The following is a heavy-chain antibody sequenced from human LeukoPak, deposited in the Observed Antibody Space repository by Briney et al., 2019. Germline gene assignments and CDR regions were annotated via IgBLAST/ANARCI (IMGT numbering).Heavy chain of an antibody. CDR3: ASRYCSSTSCYEALYGMDV. CDR2: ISAYNGNT. V-gene: IGHV1-18*01. D-gene: IGHD2-2*01. Sequence: ASVKVSCKASGYTFTSYGISWVRQAPGQGLEWMGWISAYNGNTNYAQKLQGRVTMTTDTSTSTAYMELRSLRSDDTAVYYCASRYCSSTSCYEALYGMDVWGQGTTVTVSS. CDR1: GYTFTSYG. J-gene: IGHJ6*02.